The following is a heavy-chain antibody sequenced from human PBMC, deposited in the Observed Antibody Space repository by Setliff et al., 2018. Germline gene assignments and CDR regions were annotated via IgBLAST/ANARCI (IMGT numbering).Heavy chain of an antibody. Sequence: ASVKVSCKASGYGFTSYGISWVRQAPGQGLEWMGWISPYNGDTGYTQKLQDRVTMTTDISTSTAFMELRSLTSDDTAIYYCARDTYNPNWYGDRSFEYWGQGTLVTVSS. CDR2: ISPYNGDT. V-gene: IGHV1-18*01. CDR3: ARDTYNPNWYGDRSFEY. D-gene: IGHD1-1*01. J-gene: IGHJ4*02. CDR1: GYGFTSYG.